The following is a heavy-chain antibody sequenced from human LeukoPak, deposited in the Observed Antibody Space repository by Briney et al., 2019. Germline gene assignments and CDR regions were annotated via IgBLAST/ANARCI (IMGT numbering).Heavy chain of an antibody. Sequence: SVKVACKPSGGTFSRYAIFWVRQAPVQELEWIGGIIPIFGTSNYAQSFQGRVTITADESTSTAYMELSSVRSEDTAVYYCARANYHDSSGYYHDAFDIWGQGTMVTVSS. J-gene: IGHJ3*02. CDR1: GGTFSRYA. CDR3: ARANYHDSSGYYHDAFDI. D-gene: IGHD3-22*01. V-gene: IGHV1-69*13. CDR2: IIPIFGTS.